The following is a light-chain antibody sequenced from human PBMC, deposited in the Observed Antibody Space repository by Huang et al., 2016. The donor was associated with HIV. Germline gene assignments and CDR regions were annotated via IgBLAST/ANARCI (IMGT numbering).Light chain of an antibody. CDR1: QDISTW. J-gene: IGKJ5*01. V-gene: IGKV1-12*01. Sequence: DIQMTQSPSSVSASVGDRVTISCRASQDISTWLAWYQQKPGKAPKVLIYAASSLQTGVPSRFSGSGSGTDFTLTISSLQPEDFATYYCQQANSFSITFGQGTRLEIK. CDR3: QQANSFSIT. CDR2: AAS.